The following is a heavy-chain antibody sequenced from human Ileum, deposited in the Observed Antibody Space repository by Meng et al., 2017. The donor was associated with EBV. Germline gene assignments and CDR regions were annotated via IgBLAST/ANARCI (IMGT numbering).Heavy chain of an antibody. V-gene: IGHV4-4*02. J-gene: IGHJ4*02. D-gene: IGHD3-10*01. Sequence: VQLQEPGPGLGKPSGTLSLTCSVAGDSVSGSDWWSWVRQPPGKGLEWIGEVYHDGATNYHPSLKSRVTISLDKSKNEVNLHLNSLTAADTAVYFCARSSPIVRGLDYWGQGTLVTVSS. CDR3: ARSSPIVRGLDY. CDR1: GDSVSGSDW. CDR2: VYHDGAT.